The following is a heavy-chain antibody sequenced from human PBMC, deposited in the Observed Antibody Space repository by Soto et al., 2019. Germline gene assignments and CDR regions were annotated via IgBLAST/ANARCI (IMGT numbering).Heavy chain of an antibody. D-gene: IGHD3-10*01. Sequence: GGSLRLSCAASGFTVSSNYMSWVRQAPGKGLEWVSVIYSGGSTYYSDSLKGRFTISRHNSKNTLYRQMNSVIAEYTDVYYGARGVDGFDVWGQGTTVTVSS. V-gene: IGHV3-53*04. CDR3: ARGVDGFDV. CDR2: IYSGGST. J-gene: IGHJ6*02. CDR1: GFTVSSNY.